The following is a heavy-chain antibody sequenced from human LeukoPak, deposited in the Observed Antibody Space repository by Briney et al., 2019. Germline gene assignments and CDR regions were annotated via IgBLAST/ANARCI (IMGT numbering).Heavy chain of an antibody. Sequence: GGSLRLSCAASGFTFSDYYMSWIRQAPGKGLEWVSYISSSGSTIYYADSVKGRFTISGDNAKNSLYLQMNSLRAEDTAVYYCARDGMYSSSSDYYYGMDVWGQGTTVTVSS. CDR1: GFTFSDYY. CDR2: ISSSGSTI. J-gene: IGHJ6*02. CDR3: ARDGMYSSSSDYYYGMDV. D-gene: IGHD6-6*01. V-gene: IGHV3-11*01.